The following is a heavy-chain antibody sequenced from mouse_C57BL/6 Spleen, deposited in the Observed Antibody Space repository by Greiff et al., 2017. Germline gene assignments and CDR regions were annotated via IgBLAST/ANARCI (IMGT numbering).Heavy chain of an antibody. D-gene: IGHD4-1*01. CDR2: IDPSDSET. J-gene: IGHJ3*01. Sequence: QVQLQQPGAELVRPGSSVKLSCKASGYTFTSYWMHWVKQRPIQGLEWIGNIDPSDSETHYNQKFKDKATLTVDKSSSTAYMQLSSLTSEDSAVYYCARWANWDVAYWGQGTLVTVSA. V-gene: IGHV1-52*01. CDR1: GYTFTSYW. CDR3: ARWANWDVAY.